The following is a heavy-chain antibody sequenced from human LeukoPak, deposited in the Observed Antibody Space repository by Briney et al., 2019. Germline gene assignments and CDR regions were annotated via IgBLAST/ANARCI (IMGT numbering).Heavy chain of an antibody. J-gene: IGHJ4*02. CDR1: GGSISSYY. CDR2: IYYSGST. V-gene: IGHV4-59*01. CDR3: ARGYSSGWSEYYFDY. Sequence: SETLSLTCTVSGGSISSYYWSWLRQPPGKGLEWFGYIYYSGSTNYNPSLKSRVTISVDTSKNQFSLKLSSVTAADTAVYYCARGYSSGWSEYYFDYWGQGTLVTVSS. D-gene: IGHD6-19*01.